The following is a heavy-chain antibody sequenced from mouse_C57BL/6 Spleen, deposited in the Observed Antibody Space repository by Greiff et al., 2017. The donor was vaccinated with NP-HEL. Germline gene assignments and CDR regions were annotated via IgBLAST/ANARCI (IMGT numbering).Heavy chain of an antibody. Sequence: ESGPGLVKPSQSLSLTCSVTGYSITSGYYWNWIRQFPGNKLEWLGYISYDGSNNYNPSLKNRISITRDTSKNQFFLKLNSVTTEDTATYYCARGDYDERGYFDYWGQGTPLTVSS. V-gene: IGHV3-6*01. D-gene: IGHD2-4*01. CDR3: ARGDYDERGYFDY. CDR2: ISYDGSN. J-gene: IGHJ2*01. CDR1: GYSITSGYY.